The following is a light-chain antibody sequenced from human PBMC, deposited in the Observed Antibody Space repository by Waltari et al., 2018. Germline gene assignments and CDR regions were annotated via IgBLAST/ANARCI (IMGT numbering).Light chain of an antibody. CDR2: GAS. J-gene: IGKJ2*01. V-gene: IGKV3D-15*01. CDR3: QQYNNWPLYT. Sequence: ELMMTQSPATLSVSPGERATLSCRASQSVSSNLAWYQQKPGQAPRLLIYGASTRATGIPARFSGSGSGTEFTLTISSLQSEDFAVYYCQQYNNWPLYTFGQGTKLEIK. CDR1: QSVSSN.